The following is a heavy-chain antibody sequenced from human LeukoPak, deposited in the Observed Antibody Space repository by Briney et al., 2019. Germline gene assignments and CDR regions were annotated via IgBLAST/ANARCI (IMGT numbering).Heavy chain of an antibody. V-gene: IGHV4-34*01. CDR2: INHSGST. D-gene: IGHD3-10*01. CDR3: ARGRTKKGSFPLGRYYYMDV. J-gene: IGHJ6*03. Sequence: SETLSLTCAVYGGSFSGYYWSWIRQPPGKGLEWIGEINHSGSTNYNPSLKSRVTISVDTSKNQFSLKLSSVTAADTAVYYCARGRTKKGSFPLGRYYYMDVWGKGTTVTVSS. CDR1: GGSFSGYY.